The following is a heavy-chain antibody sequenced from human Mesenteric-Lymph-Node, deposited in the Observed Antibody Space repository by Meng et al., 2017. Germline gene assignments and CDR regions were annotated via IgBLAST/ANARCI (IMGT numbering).Heavy chain of an antibody. D-gene: IGHD3-22*01. V-gene: IGHV3-74*01. CDR1: GFTFTNSW. CDR3: ASVSFYYDTSGFYFDY. J-gene: IGHJ4*02. CDR2: INSDGSMI. Sequence: GESLKISCAASGFTFTNSWMHWVRQAPGKGLAWVSRINSDGSMINYADSVKGRFTISRDNANSTLYLQMNRLRAEDTAVYFCASVSFYYDTSGFYFDYWGQGALVTVSS.